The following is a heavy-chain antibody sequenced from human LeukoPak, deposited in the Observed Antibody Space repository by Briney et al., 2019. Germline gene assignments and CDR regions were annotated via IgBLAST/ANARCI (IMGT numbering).Heavy chain of an antibody. CDR1: GFTFRSYW. D-gene: IGHD1-1*01. CDR3: VRDAGNWIGNYYFDY. Sequence: PGVSLTLSCAASGFTFRSYWMHWLRQAPGKGLVWVSRIYSDGSSTGYADSVKGRFTISRDNAKNMLYLQMNSLRVEDTAVYYCVRDAGNWIGNYYFDYWGQGTLVTVSS. CDR2: IYSDGSST. J-gene: IGHJ4*02. V-gene: IGHV3-74*01.